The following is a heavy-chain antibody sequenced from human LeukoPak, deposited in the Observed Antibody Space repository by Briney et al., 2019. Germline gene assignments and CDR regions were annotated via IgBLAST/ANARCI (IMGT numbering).Heavy chain of an antibody. Sequence: ASVKVSCKASGYTFTGYYIHWVRQAPGQGLEWLGWLNPNSGGTNYEQKFQGRVTMARDTSINTAYMELSRLRSDDTAAYYCASRYCDNTRCNYYLDVWGKGTTVTVSS. V-gene: IGHV1-2*02. CDR1: GYTFTGYY. J-gene: IGHJ6*03. CDR3: ASRYCDNTRCNYYLDV. D-gene: IGHD2-2*01. CDR2: LNPNSGGT.